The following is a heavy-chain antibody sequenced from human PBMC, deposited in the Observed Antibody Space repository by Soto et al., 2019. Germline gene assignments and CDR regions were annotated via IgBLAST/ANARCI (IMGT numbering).Heavy chain of an antibody. Sequence: EMQLVESGGGVVQPGGSLRLSCSTSGFTFRSQEMNWVRQAQGKGPEWLSYIIGDGSSIYYADSVKGRFIISRDNAKNALYLQMNSLRVEDSAVYYCAKPIEDTSTGNYYFDVWVRGSLVTVSS. J-gene: IGHJ2*01. CDR1: GFTFRSQE. V-gene: IGHV3-48*03. CDR2: IIGDGSSI. D-gene: IGHD1-1*01. CDR3: AKPIEDTSTGNYYFDV.